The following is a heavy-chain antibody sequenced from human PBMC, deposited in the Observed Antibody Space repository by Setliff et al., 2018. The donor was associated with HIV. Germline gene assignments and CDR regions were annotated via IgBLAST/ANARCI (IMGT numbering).Heavy chain of an antibody. CDR2: ISSSSRSK. D-gene: IGHD3-3*01. J-gene: IGHJ4*02. CDR1: GFTFSTYS. V-gene: IGHV3-21*01. Sequence: PGESLKISCEASGFTFSTYSMNWVRQAPGKGLEWVSSISSSSRSKYYADSVKGRFTISRDSAKNSLYLQMNSLTAEDTAVYYCARDVSWRVRTYIDYWGQGALVTVSS. CDR3: ARDVSWRVRTYIDY.